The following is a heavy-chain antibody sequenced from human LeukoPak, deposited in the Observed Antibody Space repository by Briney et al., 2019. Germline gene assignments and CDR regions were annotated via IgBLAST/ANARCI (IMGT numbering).Heavy chain of an antibody. CDR1: GGSFSGYC. CDR3: ARDPRGSYYYDSSGSLDY. Sequence: SETLSLTCAVYGGSFSGYCWSWIRQPPGKGLEWIGEINHSGSTNYNPSLKSRVTISVDTSKNQFSLKLRSVTAADTAVYYCARDPRGSYYYDSSGSLDYWGQGTLVTVSS. D-gene: IGHD3-22*01. J-gene: IGHJ4*02. V-gene: IGHV4-34*01. CDR2: INHSGST.